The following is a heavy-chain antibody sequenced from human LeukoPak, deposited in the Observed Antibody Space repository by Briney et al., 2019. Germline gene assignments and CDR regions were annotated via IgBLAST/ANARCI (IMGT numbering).Heavy chain of an antibody. CDR1: GFTFSSYW. CDR2: INQDGSQK. V-gene: IGHV3-7*03. J-gene: IGHJ4*02. Sequence: PGGSLRLSCAASGFTFSSYWMNSVRQAPGKGLEWVAAINQDGSQKYYVDSVKGRFTISRDNAKNSLYLQMNSLIAEDTAVYYCARYFTAVAETLRLDYWGQETRVTVSS. D-gene: IGHD6-19*01. CDR3: ARYFTAVAETLRLDY.